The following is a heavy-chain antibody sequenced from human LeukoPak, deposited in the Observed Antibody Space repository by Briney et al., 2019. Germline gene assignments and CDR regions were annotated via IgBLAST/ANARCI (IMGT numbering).Heavy chain of an antibody. CDR3: ARAYYGPPWVSWFDP. CDR2: INHSGST. Sequence: PSETLSLTCAVYGGSFSGYYWSWIRQPPGKGLEWIGEINHSGSTNYNPSLKSRVTISVDTSKNQFSLKLSSVTAADTAVYYCARAYYGPPWVSWFDPWGQGTLVTVSS. D-gene: IGHD3-10*01. V-gene: IGHV4-34*01. CDR1: GGSFSGYY. J-gene: IGHJ5*02.